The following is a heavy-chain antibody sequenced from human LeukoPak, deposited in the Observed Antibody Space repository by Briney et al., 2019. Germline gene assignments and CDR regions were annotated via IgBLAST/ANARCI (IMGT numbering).Heavy chain of an antibody. Sequence: AGGSLRLSCAASGFSFSDYLMDWVRQTPGKGLEWVGRSRSKARSYSTEYAASVKGRFTISRDDSKNVLYLQMNSLKIEDAAVYYCGAGAGGSGPLGYWGQGTPVTVSS. D-gene: IGHD6-19*01. J-gene: IGHJ4*02. CDR1: GFSFSDYL. V-gene: IGHV3-72*01. CDR2: SRSKARSYST. CDR3: GAGAGGSGPLGY.